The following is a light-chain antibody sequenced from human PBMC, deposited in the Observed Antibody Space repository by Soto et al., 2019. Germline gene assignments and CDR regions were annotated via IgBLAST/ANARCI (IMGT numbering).Light chain of an antibody. V-gene: IGLV1-40*01. Sequence: QAVVTQPPSVSGAPGQRVTISCTGSSSNIGAGHDVHWYQQLPGSAPKLLIYGSRNRPSGVPDRFSGSRSGTSASLAITGLQAEDEADYYCQSYDSSLSAHYVFGTGTKVTV. CDR2: GSR. CDR1: SSNIGAGHD. J-gene: IGLJ1*01. CDR3: QSYDSSLSAHYV.